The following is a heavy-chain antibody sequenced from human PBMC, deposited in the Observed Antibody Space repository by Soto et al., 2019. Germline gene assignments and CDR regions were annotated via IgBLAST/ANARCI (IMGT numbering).Heavy chain of an antibody. J-gene: IGHJ5*02. CDR2: IYYSGST. CDR1: GGSISSYY. V-gene: IGHV4-59*01. CDR3: ARDPYGSGSYDWFDP. Sequence: PSETLSLTCTVSGGSISSYYWSWIRQPPGKGLEWIGYIYYSGSTNYNPSLKSRVTISVDTSKNQFSLKLSPVTAADTAVYYCARDPYGSGSYDWFDPWGQGTLVTVSS. D-gene: IGHD3-10*01.